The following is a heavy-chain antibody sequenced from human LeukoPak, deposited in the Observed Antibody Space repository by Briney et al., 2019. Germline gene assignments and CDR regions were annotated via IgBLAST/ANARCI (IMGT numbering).Heavy chain of an antibody. CDR2: ISYDGSNK. Sequence: GGSLRLSCAASGFTFSSYAMHWVRQAPGKGLEWVAVISYDGSNKYYADSMKGRFTISRDNSKNTLYLQMNSLKTEDTALYYCTRSPFDNISTFDDWGQGTLVTVSS. J-gene: IGHJ4*02. D-gene: IGHD3-3*02. CDR3: TRSPFDNISTFDD. CDR1: GFTFSSYA. V-gene: IGHV3-30-3*01.